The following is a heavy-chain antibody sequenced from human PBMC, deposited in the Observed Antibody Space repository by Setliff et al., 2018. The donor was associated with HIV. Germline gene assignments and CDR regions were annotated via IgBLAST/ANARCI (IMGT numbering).Heavy chain of an antibody. CDR1: GGSISSYY. J-gene: IGHJ4*02. Sequence: PSETLSLTCTVPGGSISSYYWSWIRQPPGKGLEWIGYIYNRGSTKYNPSLKSRVTVSVDTSKSQFSLKLSSVTAADTAVYYCARDPPSMGFDYWGQGILVTVSS. CDR2: IYNRGST. V-gene: IGHV4-59*12. CDR3: ARDPPSMGFDY. D-gene: IGHD2-2*01.